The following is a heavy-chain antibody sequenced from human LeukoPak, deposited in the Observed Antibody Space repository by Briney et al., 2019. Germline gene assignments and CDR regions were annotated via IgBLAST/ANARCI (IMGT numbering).Heavy chain of an antibody. CDR1: GFTFSSYG. J-gene: IGHJ5*02. CDR2: IWYDGSNK. V-gene: IGHV3-33*06. D-gene: IGHD1-7*01. CDR3: AKDLEPGTTACWFDP. Sequence: GRSLRLSCAASGFTFSSYGMYWVRQAPGKGLEWVAVIWYDGSNKYYADSVKGRFTISRDNSKNTLYLQMNSLRAEDTAVYYCAKDLEPGTTACWFDPWGQGTLVTVSS.